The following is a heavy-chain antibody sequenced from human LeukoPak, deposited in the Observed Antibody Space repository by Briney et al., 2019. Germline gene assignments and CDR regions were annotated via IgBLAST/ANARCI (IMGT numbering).Heavy chain of an antibody. CDR2: INRSGRA. Sequence: SETLSLTCAVYGGSFSGDYWSWIRQPPGKGLEWIGDINRSGRAVNNTSLKSRVIISVDTSKNQFSLKVNSVTTADTAVYYCARHKIVITMLGVHRWFDPWGQGTLVAVSS. CDR3: ARHKIVITMLGVHRWFDP. J-gene: IGHJ5*02. CDR1: GGSFSGDY. V-gene: IGHV4-34*01. D-gene: IGHD3-3*01.